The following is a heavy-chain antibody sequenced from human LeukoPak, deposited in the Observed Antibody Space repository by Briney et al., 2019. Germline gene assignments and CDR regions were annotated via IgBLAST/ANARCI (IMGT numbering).Heavy chain of an antibody. J-gene: IGHJ4*02. CDR2: ISSNGGST. Sequence: GGSLRLSCAASGFTFSSYAMHWVRQAPGKGLEYVSAISSNGGSTYYANSVKGRFTISRDNSKNTLYLQLNSLRAEDTAVYYCAKDRGYSGYGSIFDYWGQGTLVTVSS. V-gene: IGHV3-64*01. CDR3: AKDRGYSGYGSIFDY. D-gene: IGHD5-12*01. CDR1: GFTFSSYA.